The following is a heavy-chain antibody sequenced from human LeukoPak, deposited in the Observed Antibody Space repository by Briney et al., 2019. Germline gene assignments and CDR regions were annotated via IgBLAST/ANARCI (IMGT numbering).Heavy chain of an antibody. Sequence: GASVKVSCKASGYTFTSYDINWVRQATGQGLEWMGWMNPNSGNTGYAQKFQGRVTMTRNTSISTAYMELSSLRSEDTAVYYCARRLGYCSDGSCYPLNYWGQGTLVTVSS. CDR2: MNPNSGNT. J-gene: IGHJ4*02. CDR1: GYTFTSYD. CDR3: ARRLGYCSDGSCYPLNY. D-gene: IGHD2-15*01. V-gene: IGHV1-8*01.